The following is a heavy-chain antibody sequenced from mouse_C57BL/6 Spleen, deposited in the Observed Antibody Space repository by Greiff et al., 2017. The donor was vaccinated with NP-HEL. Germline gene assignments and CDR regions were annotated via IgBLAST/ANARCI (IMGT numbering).Heavy chain of an antibody. CDR2: IYPGDGDT. J-gene: IGHJ2*01. D-gene: IGHD2-4*01. V-gene: IGHV1-82*01. CDR3: ARWGLRRGYSFDY. Sequence: VQGVESGPELVKPGASVKISCKASGYAFSSSWMNWVKQRPGKGLEWIGRIYPGDGDTNYNGKFKGKATLTADKSSSTAYMQLSSMTSEDSAVYFGARWGLRRGYSFDYWGQGTTLTVSS. CDR1: GYAFSSSW.